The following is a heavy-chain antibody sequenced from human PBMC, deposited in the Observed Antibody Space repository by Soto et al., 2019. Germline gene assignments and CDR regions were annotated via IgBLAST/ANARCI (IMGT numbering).Heavy chain of an antibody. V-gene: IGHV3-23*01. D-gene: IGHD1-26*01. CDR3: ARDNSGSYYPDY. Sequence: PRLSCAGSGFTFSTFAMTWVRQPPGKGLEWVSSITKSGDKTFYADSVKGRFTISRDNSKSTLYVQMNSLIVEDTAVYYCARDNSGSYYPDYWGQGTLVTVSS. J-gene: IGHJ4*02. CDR2: ITKSGDKT. CDR1: GFTFSTFA.